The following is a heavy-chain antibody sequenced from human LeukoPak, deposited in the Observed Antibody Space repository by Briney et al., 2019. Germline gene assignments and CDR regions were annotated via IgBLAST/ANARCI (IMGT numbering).Heavy chain of an antibody. J-gene: IGHJ4*02. Sequence: PGGSLRLSCAASALTFSSYAVSWVRQAPGKGLEWVSGISGSGGSTYYADSVKGRFTISRDNSKNTLYLQMNSLRAEDTAVYYCATIYDSGTYYLPLRYWGQGTLVTVSS. CDR2: ISGSGGST. CDR3: ATIYDSGTYYLPLRY. CDR1: ALTFSSYA. V-gene: IGHV3-23*01. D-gene: IGHD3-10*01.